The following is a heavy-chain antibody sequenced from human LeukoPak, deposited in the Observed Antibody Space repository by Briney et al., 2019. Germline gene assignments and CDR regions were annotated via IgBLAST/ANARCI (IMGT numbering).Heavy chain of an antibody. V-gene: IGHV1-2*06. CDR3: ARGGGLYYDSSGYWML. Sequence: ASVKVSCKASGYTFTGYYMHWVRQAPGQGLEWMGRINPNSGGTNYAQKFQGRVTMTRDTSISTAYMELSRLRSDDTAVYYCARGGGLYYDSSGYWMLWGQGTLVTVSS. J-gene: IGHJ4*02. CDR2: INPNSGGT. D-gene: IGHD3-22*01. CDR1: GYTFTGYY.